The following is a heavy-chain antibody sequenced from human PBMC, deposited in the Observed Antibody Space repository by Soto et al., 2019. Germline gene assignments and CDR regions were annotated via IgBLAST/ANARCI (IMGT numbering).Heavy chain of an antibody. CDR3: AKHDFYGSGSYYRKGLYYCFGLDL. V-gene: IGHV4-39*01. D-gene: IGHD3-10*01. CDR1: GGSISSTNYY. CDR2: IDYTGNT. J-gene: IGHJ6*02. Sequence: QVQLQESGPGLVKTSETLSLTCTVSGGSISSTNYYWGRIRQPPGKGLEWIGSIDYTGNTFYNPSLRSRVNTRNGVRKPSRKSLVNRAADTSKNSSSMKVTSVNAADTAVYYCAKHDFYGSGSYYRKGLYYCFGLDLWGQGTTVTVSS.